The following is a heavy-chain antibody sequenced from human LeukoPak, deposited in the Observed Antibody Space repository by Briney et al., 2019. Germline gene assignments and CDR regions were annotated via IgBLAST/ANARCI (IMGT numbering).Heavy chain of an antibody. J-gene: IGHJ4*02. CDR3: ARHRGYYYDSSGYYYVY. D-gene: IGHD3-22*01. CDR1: GGSISSSCYY. Sequence: SETLSLTCTVSGGSISSSCYYWSWIRQPPGKGLEGIGSIYYSGSTYYNPSLKSRVTISVDTSKNPLSLKLSSGTAADTAVYYCARHRGYYYDSSGYYYVYWGQGTLVTVSS. V-gene: IGHV4-39*01. CDR2: IYYSGST.